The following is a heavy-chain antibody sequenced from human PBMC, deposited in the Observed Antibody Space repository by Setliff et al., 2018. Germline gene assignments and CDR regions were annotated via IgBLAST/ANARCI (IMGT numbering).Heavy chain of an antibody. V-gene: IGHV4-39*07. J-gene: IGHJ3*02. CDR3: ARGSSGWYSGAFDI. CDR1: GGSISSSSYY. Sequence: SETLSLTCTVSGGSISSSSYYWGWIRQPPGKGLEWIGSIYYSGSTYYNPSLKSRVTISLDTSKNQFSLKLSSVTAADTAVYYCARGSSGWYSGAFDIWGQGTMVTVSS. CDR2: IYYSGST. D-gene: IGHD6-19*01.